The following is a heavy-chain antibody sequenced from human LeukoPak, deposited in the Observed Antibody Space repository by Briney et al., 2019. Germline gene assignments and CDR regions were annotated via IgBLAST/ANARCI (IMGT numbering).Heavy chain of an antibody. CDR3: AKSYYGDSFDY. V-gene: IGHV3-23*01. Sequence: GGSLRLSCAASGFTVSSNYMSWVRQAPGKGLEWVSAISGSGGSTYYADSVKGRFTISRDNSKNTLYLQMNSLRAEDTAVYYCAKSYYGDSFDYWGQGTLVTVSS. J-gene: IGHJ4*02. CDR2: ISGSGGST. CDR1: GFTVSSNY. D-gene: IGHD4-17*01.